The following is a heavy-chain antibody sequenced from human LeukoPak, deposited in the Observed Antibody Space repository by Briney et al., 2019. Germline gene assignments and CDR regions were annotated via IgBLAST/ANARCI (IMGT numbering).Heavy chain of an antibody. Sequence: PGGSLRLSCAASGFTFSSYWMHWVRQAPGKGLVWVSRINSGGSSTSYADSVKGRFTISRDNAKNTLYLQMNSLRAEDTAVYYCARCSSSRPDWFDPWGQGTLVTVSS. CDR1: GFTFSSYW. V-gene: IGHV3-74*01. J-gene: IGHJ5*02. D-gene: IGHD6-13*01. CDR2: INSGGSST. CDR3: ARCSSSRPDWFDP.